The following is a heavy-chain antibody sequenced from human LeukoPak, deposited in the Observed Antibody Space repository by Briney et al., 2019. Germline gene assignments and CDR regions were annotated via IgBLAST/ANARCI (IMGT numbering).Heavy chain of an antibody. V-gene: IGHV4-61*01. CDR1: GDPISSYSDYSNYK. Sequence: SETLSLTCTVSGDPISSYSDYSNYKWTWIRHPPGKGLEWIGYIYYSGSTNYNPSLKSRVTISVDTSKNQFSLKLTSVTAADTAVYYCAREYSGFDYWGQGTLVTVSS. J-gene: IGHJ4*02. CDR2: IYYSGST. CDR3: AREYSGFDY. D-gene: IGHD5-12*01.